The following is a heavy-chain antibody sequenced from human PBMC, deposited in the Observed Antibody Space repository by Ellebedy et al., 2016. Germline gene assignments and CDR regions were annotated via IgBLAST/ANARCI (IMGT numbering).Heavy chain of an antibody. D-gene: IGHD6-6*01. Sequence: SVKVSXXASGGTFSSYAISWVRQAPGQGLEWMGGIIPIFGTANYAQKFQGRVTITADESTSTAYMELSSLRSEDTAVYYCARYGPSSSAPRFDYWGQGTLVTVSS. CDR3: ARYGPSSSAPRFDY. V-gene: IGHV1-69*13. CDR2: IIPIFGTA. J-gene: IGHJ4*02. CDR1: GGTFSSYA.